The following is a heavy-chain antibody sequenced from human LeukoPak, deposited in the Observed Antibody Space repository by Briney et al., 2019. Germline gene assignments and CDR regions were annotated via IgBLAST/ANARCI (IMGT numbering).Heavy chain of an antibody. D-gene: IGHD6-6*01. V-gene: IGHV3-33*01. J-gene: IGHJ6*03. CDR3: ARDFYEGAARNYYYYYMDV. CDR1: GFTFSSYG. CDR2: IWYDGSNK. Sequence: GGSLRLSCAASGFTFSSYGMHWVRQAPGKGLEWVAVIWYDGSNKYYADSVKGRFTISRDNSKNTLYLQMNSLRAEDTAVYYCARDFYEGAARNYYYYYMDVWGEGTTVTVSS.